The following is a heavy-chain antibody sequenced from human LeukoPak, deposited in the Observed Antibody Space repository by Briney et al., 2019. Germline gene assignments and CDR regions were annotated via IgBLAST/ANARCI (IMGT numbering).Heavy chain of an antibody. J-gene: IGHJ4*02. D-gene: IGHD3-22*01. CDR2: ISGSGGST. CDR1: GFTFSSYA. Sequence: GGSLRLSCAASGFTFSSYAMSWVRQAPGKGLEWVSAISGSGGSTYYADSVKGRLTISRDNSKNTLYLQMNSLKAEDTAIYYCARVGLNYYDNRWLDCWGQGTLVTVSS. CDR3: ARVGLNYYDNRWLDC. V-gene: IGHV3-23*01.